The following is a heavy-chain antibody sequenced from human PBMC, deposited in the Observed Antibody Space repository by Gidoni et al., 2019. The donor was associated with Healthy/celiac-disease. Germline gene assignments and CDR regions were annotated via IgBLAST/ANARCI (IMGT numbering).Heavy chain of an antibody. CDR3: ARDPWSGFYSPFGMDV. Sequence: EVQMVESGGGLVQPGGSLRLSCAASGFTFRTYSLNWVRQAPGKGLEWVSHISSSSTIYYADSVKGRFTISRDNAKNSLYLEMDSLRAEDTAVYYCARDPWSGFYSPFGMDVWGQGTTVTVSS. J-gene: IGHJ6*02. CDR1: GFTFRTYS. V-gene: IGHV3-48*01. D-gene: IGHD3-3*01. CDR2: ISSSSTI.